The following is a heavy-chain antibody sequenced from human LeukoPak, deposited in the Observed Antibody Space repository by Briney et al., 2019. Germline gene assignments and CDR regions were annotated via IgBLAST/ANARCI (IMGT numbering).Heavy chain of an antibody. CDR2: ISSSSSYI. V-gene: IGHV3-21*01. D-gene: IGHD2-21*02. CDR3: ARVPPSLYCGGDCYSP. Sequence: PGRSLRLSCAASGFTFSSYGMHWVRQAPGKGLEWVSSISSSSSYIYYADSVKGRFTISRDNAKNSLYLQMNSLRAEDTAVYYCARVPPSLYCGGDCYSPWGQGTLVTVSS. J-gene: IGHJ5*02. CDR1: GFTFSSYG.